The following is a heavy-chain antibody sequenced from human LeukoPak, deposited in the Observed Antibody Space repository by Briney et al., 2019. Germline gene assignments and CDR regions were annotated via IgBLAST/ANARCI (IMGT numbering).Heavy chain of an antibody. J-gene: IGHJ4*02. CDR2: INWNIDTI. Sequence: GGSLRLSCAASGFTFNDYAMHWVRQAPGKGLEWVSGINWNIDTIGYADSVKGRFTISRDNAKNSLYLQMNSLTAEDTAFYYCARDIIYGSGNPHKGNIFDYWGQGALVIVSS. D-gene: IGHD3-10*01. V-gene: IGHV3-9*01. CDR3: ARDIIYGSGNPHKGNIFDY. CDR1: GFTFNDYA.